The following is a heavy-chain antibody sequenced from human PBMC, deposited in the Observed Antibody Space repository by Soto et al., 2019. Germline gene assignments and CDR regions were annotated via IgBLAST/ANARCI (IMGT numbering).Heavy chain of an antibody. J-gene: IGHJ5*02. CDR3: ARHPGYNWFDP. CDR2: IYYSGST. V-gene: IGHV4-39*01. Sequence: TLSLTCTVSGGSIVSSSYYWGWIRQPPGKGLEWIGSIYYSGSTYYNPSLKSRVTISVDTSKNQFSLKLSSVTAADTAVYYCARHPGYNWFDPWGQGTLVTVSS. D-gene: IGHD7-27*01. CDR1: GGSIVSSSYY.